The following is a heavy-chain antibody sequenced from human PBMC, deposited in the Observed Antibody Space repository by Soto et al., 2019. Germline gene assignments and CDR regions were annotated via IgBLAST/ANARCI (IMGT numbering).Heavy chain of an antibody. CDR3: ARLIGNSWLDS. CDR1: GGSISSGGYS. J-gene: IGHJ5*01. D-gene: IGHD2-8*01. Sequence: PSETLSLTCAVSGGSISSGGYSWSWIRQPPGKGLEYIGYIYHSGSTYYNPSLKSRITINPDTSNNQLSLQLNSVTPDDTAVYYCARLIGNSWLDSWGQGTLVTVSS. V-gene: IGHV4-30-2*05. CDR2: IYHSGST.